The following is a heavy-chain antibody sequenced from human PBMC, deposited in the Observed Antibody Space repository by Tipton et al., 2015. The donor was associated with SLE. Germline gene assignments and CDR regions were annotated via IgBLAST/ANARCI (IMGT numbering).Heavy chain of an antibody. CDR3: ARGRGSSSSMGGDY. CDR2: MNPNSGNT. V-gene: IGHV1-8*03. D-gene: IGHD6-13*01. CDR1: GYTFTTYD. Sequence: QSGPEVKKPGASVKVSCKASGYTFTTYDINWVRQATGQGLEWMGWMNPNSGNTGYAQKFQGRVTITRNTSISTAYMELSSLRSEDTAVYYCARGRGSSSSMGGDYWGQGTLVTVSS. J-gene: IGHJ4*02.